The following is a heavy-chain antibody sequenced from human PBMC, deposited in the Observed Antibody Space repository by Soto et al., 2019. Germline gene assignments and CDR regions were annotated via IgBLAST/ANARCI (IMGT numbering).Heavy chain of an antibody. V-gene: IGHV2-70*11. D-gene: IGHD2-2*03. CDR2: IDWDDDK. Sequence: GATLVNPTQTLTLTCTFSGFSLSTSGLCVSWIRQPPGKALEWLARIDWDDDKYYSTSLKTRLTISKDTSTNQVVLTMTNMDPVDTATYYCAGIGYCSSASCGYFDYWGQGTLVTVPS. CDR3: AGIGYCSSASCGYFDY. CDR1: GFSLSTSGLC. J-gene: IGHJ4*02.